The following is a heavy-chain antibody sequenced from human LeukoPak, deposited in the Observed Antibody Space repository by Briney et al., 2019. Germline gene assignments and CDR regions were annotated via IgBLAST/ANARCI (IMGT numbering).Heavy chain of an antibody. CDR2: IKQDGSEK. D-gene: IGHD4-11*01. CDR1: GFTFSSYW. J-gene: IGHJ6*03. CDR3: ARDRVYSNSGYYYYMDV. V-gene: IGHV3-7*01. Sequence: PGGSLRLSCAASGFTFSSYWMSWVRQAPGKGLEWVANIKQDGSEKYYVDSVKGRFTISRDNAKNSLYLQMNSLRAEDTAVYYCARDRVYSNSGYYYYMDVWGKGTTVTVSS.